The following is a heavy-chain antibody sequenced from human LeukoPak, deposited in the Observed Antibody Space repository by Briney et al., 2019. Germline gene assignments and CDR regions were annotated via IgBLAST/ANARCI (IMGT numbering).Heavy chain of an antibody. J-gene: IGHJ4*02. CDR3: ARAGGSYFDY. CDR2: IIPIFGTA. V-gene: IGHV1-69*05. Sequence: SVKVSCKASGGTFSSYAISWVRQAPGQGLEWMGRIIPIFGTANYAQKFQGRVTMTRDTSTSTVYMELSSLRSEDTAVYYCARAGGSYFDYWGQGTLVTVSS. D-gene: IGHD1-26*01. CDR1: GGTFSSYA.